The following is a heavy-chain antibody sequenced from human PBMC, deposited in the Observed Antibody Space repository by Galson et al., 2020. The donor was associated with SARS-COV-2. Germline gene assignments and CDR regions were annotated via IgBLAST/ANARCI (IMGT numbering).Heavy chain of an antibody. CDR2: VYHSGHT. CDR3: ARRRPVFEGSGYNVYHFDF. V-gene: IGHV4-38-2*02. Sequence: SETLSLTCTVSGFSISGGYFWCCLRPPPGKGLQWIGDVYHSGHTYYNPPLKSRLTISVDTSKNQFSLKLHSVTAADTAVYYCARRRPVFEGSGYNVYHFDFWGQGTLITVSS. CDR1: GFSISGGYF. J-gene: IGHJ4*02. D-gene: IGHD3-22*01.